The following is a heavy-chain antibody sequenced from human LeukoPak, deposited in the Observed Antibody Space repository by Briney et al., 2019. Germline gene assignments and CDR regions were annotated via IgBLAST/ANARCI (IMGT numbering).Heavy chain of an antibody. Sequence: SVKVSCKASGGTFSSYAISWVRQAPGQGLKWMGGIIPIFGTANYAQKFQGRVTITTDESTSTAYMELSSLRSEDTAVYYCARVQLSYGSGSMAPYYYYMDVWGKGTTVTVSS. V-gene: IGHV1-69*05. CDR1: GGTFSSYA. D-gene: IGHD3-10*01. J-gene: IGHJ6*03. CDR3: ARVQLSYGSGSMAPYYYYMDV. CDR2: IIPIFGTA.